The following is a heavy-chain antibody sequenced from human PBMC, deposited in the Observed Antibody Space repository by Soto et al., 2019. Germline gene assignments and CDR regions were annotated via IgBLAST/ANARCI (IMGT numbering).Heavy chain of an antibody. CDR1: GGSISSGGYS. V-gene: IGHV4-30-2*01. D-gene: IGHD5-18*01. CDR3: ARGGYSYDFDY. Sequence: QLQLQESGSGLVKPSQTLSLTCAVSGGSISSGGYSWSWIRQPPGKGLEGIGYIYHSGSTYYNPCLKSRVTISVDRSTNQFSLRLRSVTAADTAGYYCARGGYSYDFDYWGQGTLVTVSS. J-gene: IGHJ4*02. CDR2: IYHSGST.